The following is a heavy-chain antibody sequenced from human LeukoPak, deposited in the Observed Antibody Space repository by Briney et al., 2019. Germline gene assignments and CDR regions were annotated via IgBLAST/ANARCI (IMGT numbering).Heavy chain of an antibody. CDR2: IYCSGST. V-gene: IGHV4-59*01. D-gene: IGHD6-13*01. Sequence: SETLSLTCTVSGSSISSYYWSWIRQPPGKGLEWIGYIYCSGSTNYNPSLKSRVTISVDTSKNQFSLKLSSVTAADTAVYYCARETSSSWFDYWGQGTLVTVSS. J-gene: IGHJ4*02. CDR1: GSSISSYY. CDR3: ARETSSSWFDY.